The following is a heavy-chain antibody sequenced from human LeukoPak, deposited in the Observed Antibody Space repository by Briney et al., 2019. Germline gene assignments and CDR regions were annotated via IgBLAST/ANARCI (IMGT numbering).Heavy chain of an antibody. CDR1: GGSISSGGYY. CDR2: IYYSGST. Sequence: PSETLSLTCTVSGGSISSGGYYWSWIRQHPGKGLEWIGYIYYSGSTYYNPSLKSRVTISVDTSKNQFSLKLSSVTAADTAVYYCARSKASAPAAFRKFDPWGQGTLVTVSS. V-gene: IGHV4-31*03. D-gene: IGHD2-2*01. CDR3: ARSKASAPAAFRKFDP. J-gene: IGHJ5*02.